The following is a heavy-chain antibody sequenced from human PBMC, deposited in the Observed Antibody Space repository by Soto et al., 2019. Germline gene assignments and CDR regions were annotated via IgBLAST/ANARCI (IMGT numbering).Heavy chain of an antibody. V-gene: IGHV4-34*01. CDR3: ARERLDSVLPDGMDV. Sequence: QVQLQQWGAGLLKPSETLSLTCAVSGGSFSGYYWSWIRQPPGKGLEWIGEVNQGGSTTYNPSHERLVTTSEDSSTVHVSLKLSAVTAADTAVYYCARERLDSVLPDGMDVWGQGTTVTVSS. J-gene: IGHJ6*02. D-gene: IGHD3-22*01. CDR1: GGSFSGYY. CDR2: VNQGGST.